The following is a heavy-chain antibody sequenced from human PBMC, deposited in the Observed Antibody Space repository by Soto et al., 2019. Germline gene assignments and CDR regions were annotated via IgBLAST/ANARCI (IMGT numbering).Heavy chain of an antibody. CDR1: GFSISSSSYY. CDR3: ARGSMGAYYDILTGYYYFDY. D-gene: IGHD3-9*01. J-gene: IGHJ4*02. V-gene: IGHV4-39*01. CDR2: IYYSGST. Sequence: SETLSLTCTFSGFSISSSSYYLGWIRQPPGKGLEWIGSIYYSGSTYYNPSLKSRVTISVDTSKNQFSLKLSSVTAADTAVYYCARGSMGAYYDILTGYYYFDYWGQGTLVTVSS.